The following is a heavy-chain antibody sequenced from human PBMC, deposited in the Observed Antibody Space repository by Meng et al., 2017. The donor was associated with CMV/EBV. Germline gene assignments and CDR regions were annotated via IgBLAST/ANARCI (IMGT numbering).Heavy chain of an antibody. CDR1: EFTFSSYA. Sequence: GESLKISCAASEFTFSSYAMHWVRQAPGKGLEWVAVISYDGSNKYYADSVKGRFTISRDNSKNTLYLQMNSLRAEDTAVYYCARDGLDIVATISGDYFDYWGQGTLVTVSS. D-gene: IGHD5-12*01. CDR2: ISYDGSNK. J-gene: IGHJ4*02. V-gene: IGHV3-30-3*01. CDR3: ARDGLDIVATISGDYFDY.